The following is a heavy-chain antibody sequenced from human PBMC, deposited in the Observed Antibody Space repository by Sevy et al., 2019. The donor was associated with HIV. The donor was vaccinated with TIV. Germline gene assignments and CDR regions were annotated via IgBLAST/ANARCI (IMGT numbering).Heavy chain of an antibody. CDR3: ATMAQNPQDHYYIYAMDV. V-gene: IGHV3-15*01. CDR2: INRRTDGGTT. J-gene: IGHJ6*02. Sequence: GGSLRLSCAASGITLSDAWVIWVRQAPGKGLEWVGHINRRTDGGTTDYAAPVKGRFTVSRDDSKDMVFLHMDSLKTEDTGVYFCATMAQNPQDHYYIYAMDVWGQGTTVTVSS. CDR1: GITLSDAW.